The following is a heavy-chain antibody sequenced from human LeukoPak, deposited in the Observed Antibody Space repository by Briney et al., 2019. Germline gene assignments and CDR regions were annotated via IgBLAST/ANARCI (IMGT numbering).Heavy chain of an antibody. CDR1: DGSVSAYY. CDR3: AGGRGGSGWIDY. CDR2: IYNSGST. Sequence: SETLSLTCTVSDGSVSAYYWSWIRQPPGKGLEWTGYIYNSGSTNYNPSLKSRVTISVDTSKNQFSLKLSSVTAADTAVYYCAGGRGGSGWIDYWGQGTLVTVSS. J-gene: IGHJ4*02. D-gene: IGHD6-19*01. V-gene: IGHV4-59*02.